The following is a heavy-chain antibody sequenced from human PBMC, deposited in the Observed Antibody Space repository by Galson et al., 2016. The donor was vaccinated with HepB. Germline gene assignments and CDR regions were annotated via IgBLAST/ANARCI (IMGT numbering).Heavy chain of an antibody. CDR3: ARSSAAGTAPFDF. J-gene: IGHJ3*01. Sequence: SETLSLTCAVYGGSSSGYYWSWIRQPPGKGLEWIGEITYSGSTNYDPSLESRLTVSVDTSKNQFSLQVNSVTAADTAVYFCARSSAAGTAPFDFWGRGTMVTAS. D-gene: IGHD6-13*01. V-gene: IGHV4-34*01. CDR1: GGSSSGYY. CDR2: ITYSGST.